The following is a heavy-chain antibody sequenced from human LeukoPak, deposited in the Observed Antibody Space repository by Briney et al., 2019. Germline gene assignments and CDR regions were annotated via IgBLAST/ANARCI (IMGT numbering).Heavy chain of an antibody. CDR3: ARVWGYCSSTSCYTSYYFDY. V-gene: IGHV4-59*12. D-gene: IGHD2-2*02. J-gene: IGHJ4*02. Sequence: ASETLSLTCTVSGGSISSYYWSWIRQPPGKGLEWIGYIYYSGSTNYNPSLKSRVTISIDTSKNQFSLKLSSVTDADTAVYYCARVWGYCSSTSCYTSYYFDYWGQGTLVTVSS. CDR1: GGSISSYY. CDR2: IYYSGST.